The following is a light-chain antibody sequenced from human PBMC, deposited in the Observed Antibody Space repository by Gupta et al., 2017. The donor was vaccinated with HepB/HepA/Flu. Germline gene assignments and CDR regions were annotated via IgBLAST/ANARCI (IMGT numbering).Light chain of an antibody. J-gene: IGKJ4*01. CDR2: RVS. Sequence: VLPQSPLSLPVTLGQSASLSCWPSQNLLFSDGNTFLHWCQQRPGQAPRRLIYRVSNRESGVPDRFSGSGLGTEFTLEISRVEAEDFADYYCVQGKSWPLTFGGGTKVEIK. CDR1: QNLLFSDGNTF. V-gene: IGKV2-30*01. CDR3: VQGKSWPLT.